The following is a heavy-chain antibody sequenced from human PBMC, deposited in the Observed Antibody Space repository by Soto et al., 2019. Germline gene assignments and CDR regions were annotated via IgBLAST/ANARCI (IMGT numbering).Heavy chain of an antibody. CDR3: AKDRTAAARNFDY. D-gene: IGHD6-13*01. CDR2: ISTAVGAT. J-gene: IGHJ4*02. V-gene: IGHV3-23*01. Sequence: VRQAPGKGLEWVSAISTAVGATYYADSVKGRFTISRDDSNNTLYLQMNSLRAEDSAVYYCAKDRTAAARNFDYWGQGTPV.